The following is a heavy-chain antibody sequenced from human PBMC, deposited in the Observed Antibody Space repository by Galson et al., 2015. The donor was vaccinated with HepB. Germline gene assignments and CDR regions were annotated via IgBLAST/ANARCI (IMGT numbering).Heavy chain of an antibody. CDR3: ARGIGITGTTGTNFDY. D-gene: IGHD1-20*01. CDR2: INHSGST. J-gene: IGHJ4*02. V-gene: IGHV4-34*01. Sequence: ETLSLTCAVYGGSFSGYYWSWIRQPPGKGLEWIGEINHSGSTNYNPSLKSRVTISVDTSKNQFSLKLSSVTAADTAVYYCARGIGITGTTGTNFDYWGQGTLVTVSS. CDR1: GGSFSGYY.